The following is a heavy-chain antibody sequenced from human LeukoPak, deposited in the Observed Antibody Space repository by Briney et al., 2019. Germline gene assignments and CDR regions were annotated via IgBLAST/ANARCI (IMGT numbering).Heavy chain of an antibody. CDR3: ARVVRGAAAGTLTSDAFDI. Sequence: SETLSLTCTVSGGSISSYYWSWIRQPPGKGLEWIGYIYYSGSTNYNPSLKSRVTISVDTSKNQFSLKLSSVTAADTAVYYCARVVRGAAAGTLTSDAFDIWGQGTMVTVSS. CDR2: IYYSGST. V-gene: IGHV4-59*01. CDR1: GGSISSYY. J-gene: IGHJ3*02. D-gene: IGHD6-13*01.